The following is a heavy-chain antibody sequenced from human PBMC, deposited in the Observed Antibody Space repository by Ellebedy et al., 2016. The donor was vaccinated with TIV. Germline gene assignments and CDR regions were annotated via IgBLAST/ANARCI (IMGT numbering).Heavy chain of an antibody. CDR2: ISWNSGSI. V-gene: IGHV3-9*01. CDR3: AKDTSYQLLPQNCFDP. Sequence: GGSLRLXCAASGFTFDDYAMHWVRQAPGKGLEWVSGISWNSGSIGYADSVKGRFTISRDNAKNSLYLQMDSLRPEDTALYYCAKDTSYQLLPQNCFDPWGQGTLVTVSS. J-gene: IGHJ5*02. D-gene: IGHD2-2*01. CDR1: GFTFDDYA.